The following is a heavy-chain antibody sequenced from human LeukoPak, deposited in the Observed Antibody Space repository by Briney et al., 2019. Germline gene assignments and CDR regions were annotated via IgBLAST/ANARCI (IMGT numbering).Heavy chain of an antibody. CDR3: ARSPYGRGLSPTFDY. CDR2: INPSGGST. J-gene: IGHJ4*01. V-gene: IGHV1-46*01. Sequence: ASVKVSCKASGYTFTSYYMHWVRQAPGQGLEWMGIINPSGGSTSYAQKFQGRVTMTRDTSTSTVYMELSSLRSEDTAVYYCARSPYGRGLSPTFDYWAKEPWSPSPQ. CDR1: GYTFTSYY. D-gene: IGHD4-17*01.